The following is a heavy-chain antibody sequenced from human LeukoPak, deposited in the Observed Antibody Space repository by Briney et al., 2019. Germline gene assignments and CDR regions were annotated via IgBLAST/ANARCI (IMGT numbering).Heavy chain of an antibody. J-gene: IGHJ4*02. CDR2: ISEDGGNK. V-gene: IGHV3-30-3*01. D-gene: IGHD2-21*01. Sequence: WSSLRLSCVASGFSFNTYVMQWVRQPPGKGLEWVALISEDGGNKFYADSDKGRFTTSRDNSKNTLYLQMDSLSDEDTAVYYCARGLHGNSGYSAYWGQGTLVTISS. CDR1: GFSFNTYV. CDR3: ARGLHGNSGYSAY.